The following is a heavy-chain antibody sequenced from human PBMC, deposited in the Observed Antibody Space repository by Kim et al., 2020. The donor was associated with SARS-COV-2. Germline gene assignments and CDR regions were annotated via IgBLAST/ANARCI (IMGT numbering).Heavy chain of an antibody. V-gene: IGHV4-59*08. CDR3: ARQRCSGGSCYPFDY. CDR2: IYYSGTT. J-gene: IGHJ4*02. D-gene: IGHD2-15*01. Sequence: SETLSLTCTVSGGSISSYYWSWIRQPPGRGLEWIGYIYYSGTTNYNPSLRSRVTISVDTSKDQFSLKLSSVTAADTAVYYCARQRCSGGSCYPFDYWGQGILVTVSS. CDR1: GGSISSYY.